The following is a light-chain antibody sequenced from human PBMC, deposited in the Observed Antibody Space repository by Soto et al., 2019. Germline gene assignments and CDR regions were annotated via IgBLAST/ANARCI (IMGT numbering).Light chain of an antibody. CDR3: QQLHSYPLT. CDR2: AAS. V-gene: IGKV1-9*01. Sequence: IQFPHPPSSRPASVGAGLQLTYRASQGVSSYLAWYQQKPGEAPKLLIYAASTLRSGVPSRFSGSGSGTDFTLTISSLQPEDFATYYCQQLHSYPLTFGQGTKVDI. J-gene: IGKJ1*01. CDR1: QGVSSY.